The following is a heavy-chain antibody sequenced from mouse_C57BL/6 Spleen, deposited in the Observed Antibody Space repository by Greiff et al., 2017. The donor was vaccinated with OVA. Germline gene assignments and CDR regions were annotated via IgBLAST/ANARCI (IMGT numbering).Heavy chain of an antibody. Sequence: EVKLVESGEGLVKPGGSLKLSCAASGFTFSSYAMSWVRQTPEKRLEWVAYISSGGDYIYYADTVKGRFTISRDNARNTLYLQMSSLKSEDTAMYYCTRDLGNYPYYYAMDYWGQGTSVTVSS. CDR3: TRDLGNYPYYYAMDY. J-gene: IGHJ4*01. V-gene: IGHV5-9-1*02. D-gene: IGHD2-1*01. CDR2: ISSGGDYI. CDR1: GFTFSSYA.